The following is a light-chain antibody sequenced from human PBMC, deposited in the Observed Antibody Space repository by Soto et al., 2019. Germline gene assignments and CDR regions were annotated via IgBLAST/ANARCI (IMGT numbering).Light chain of an antibody. CDR1: QSISSY. Sequence: DIQMTQSPSSLSASVGDRVTITCRASQSISSYLNWYQQKPGKAPKLLIYAASSLQSGVPSRVSGSGSGTDFNLTISSLQPEDFAPYYCQPSYSLMYTFGQGTKLEIQ. J-gene: IGKJ2*01. CDR2: AAS. CDR3: QPSYSLMYT. V-gene: IGKV1-39*01.